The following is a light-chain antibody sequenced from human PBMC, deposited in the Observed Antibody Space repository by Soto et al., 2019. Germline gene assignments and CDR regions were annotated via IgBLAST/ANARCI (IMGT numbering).Light chain of an antibody. CDR2: GAS. CDR3: QQYGSSPTT. Sequence: EIVLTQSPGTLSLSPGERATLSCRASQSVSSSYLAWYQQKPGQAPRLLIYGASSRATGIPDRFSGSGSGTDFTLTISRREPEDFAVYYCQQYGSSPTTFGGGTKGDIK. J-gene: IGKJ4*01. V-gene: IGKV3-20*01. CDR1: QSVSSSY.